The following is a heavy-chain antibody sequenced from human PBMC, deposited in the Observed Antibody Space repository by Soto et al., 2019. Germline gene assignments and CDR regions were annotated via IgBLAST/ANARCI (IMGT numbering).Heavy chain of an antibody. CDR1: GFTFSSSA. CDR3: AKGGGYYYDSSGYWSGFDY. CDR2: ISGSGGST. D-gene: IGHD3-22*01. V-gene: IGHV3-23*01. Sequence: GGSLRLSCAASGFTFSSSAMSWVRQAPGKGLEWVSAISGSGGSTYYADSVKGRFTISRDNSKNTLYLQMNSLRAEDTAVYYCAKGGGYYYDSSGYWSGFDYWGQGTLVTVSS. J-gene: IGHJ4*02.